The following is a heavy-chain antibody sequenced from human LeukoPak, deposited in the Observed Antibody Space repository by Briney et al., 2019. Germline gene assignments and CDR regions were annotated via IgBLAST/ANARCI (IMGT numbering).Heavy chain of an antibody. CDR3: ARGSWSSSIDY. J-gene: IGHJ4*02. CDR2: IYYSGST. Sequence: SETLPLTCTVSGGSISSGGYYWSWIRQHPGKGLEWIGYIYYSGSTYYNPSLKSRVTISVDTSKNQFSLKLSSVTAADTAVYYCARGSWSSSIDYWGQGTLVTVSS. D-gene: IGHD6-6*01. CDR1: GGSISSGGYY. V-gene: IGHV4-31*03.